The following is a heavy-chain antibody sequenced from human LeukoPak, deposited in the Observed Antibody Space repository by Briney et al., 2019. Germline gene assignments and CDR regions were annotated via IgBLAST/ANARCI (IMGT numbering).Heavy chain of an antibody. Sequence: GSLRLSCAASGFTVSNSYISWVRQAPGKGLEWVSIIYNDGSTYYADSVKGRITISGDKSENTLYLQMNSLRAEDTAVYYCARTSSYAFDIWGQGTMVTVFS. CDR1: GFTVSNSY. CDR3: ARTSSYAFDI. J-gene: IGHJ3*02. V-gene: IGHV3-53*01. CDR2: IYNDGST.